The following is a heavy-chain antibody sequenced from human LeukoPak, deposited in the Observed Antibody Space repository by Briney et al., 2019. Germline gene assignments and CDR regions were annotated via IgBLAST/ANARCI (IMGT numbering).Heavy chain of an antibody. D-gene: IGHD6-19*01. J-gene: IGHJ1*01. CDR3: ARLFGNIAVTAEF. Sequence: SETLSLTCTVSGDSISSSGYYWAWLRQPRGKGLQWIESIYYSGSTFYNPSLKSQVTMSVDTSKNQFSLKLTSVTAADTAVYYCARLFGNIAVTAEFWGPGPLVTVSS. CDR2: IYYSGST. V-gene: IGHV4-39*01. CDR1: GDSISSSGYY.